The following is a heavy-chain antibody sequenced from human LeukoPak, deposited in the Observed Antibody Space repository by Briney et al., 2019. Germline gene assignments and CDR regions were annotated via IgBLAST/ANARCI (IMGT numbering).Heavy chain of an antibody. Sequence: ASVKVSCKASGYTFTSCGISWVRQAPGQGLEWMGWISAYNGNTNYAQNLQGRVTMTTDTSTSTAYMELRSLRSDDTAVYYCARDHPYAVGATTSSDYWGQGTLVTVSS. CDR3: ARDHPYAVGATTSSDY. CDR2: ISAYNGNT. J-gene: IGHJ4*02. CDR1: GYTFTSCG. D-gene: IGHD1-26*01. V-gene: IGHV1-18*01.